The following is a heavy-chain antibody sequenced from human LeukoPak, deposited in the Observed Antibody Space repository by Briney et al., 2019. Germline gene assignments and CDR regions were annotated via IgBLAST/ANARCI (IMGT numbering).Heavy chain of an antibody. J-gene: IGHJ2*01. CDR2: IYYSGST. V-gene: IGHV4-59*01. CDR1: GVSITSDH. CDR3: ARARTSVVSHWYFDP. D-gene: IGHD4-23*01. Sequence: SETLSLTCTVSGVSITSDHWSWIRQPPGKGLEYIGYIYYSGSTNYNPSLKSRVTMSVDTSKNQFSLKLSSVSAAHTAVYYCARARTSVVSHWYFDPWGRGTLVTVSS.